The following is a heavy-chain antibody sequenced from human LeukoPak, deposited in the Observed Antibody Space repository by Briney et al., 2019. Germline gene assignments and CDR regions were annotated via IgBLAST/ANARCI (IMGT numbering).Heavy chain of an antibody. Sequence: GGSLRLSCAASGFTFSSYAMTWVRQAPGTGLEWVSGISGSGGSTYYADSVKGRFTISRGNSKNTLYLQMNSLRAEDTAVFYCAKLGSWFYFDYWGQGTLVTVSS. CDR2: ISGSGGST. D-gene: IGHD6-13*01. J-gene: IGHJ4*02. CDR1: GFTFSSYA. CDR3: AKLGSWFYFDY. V-gene: IGHV3-23*01.